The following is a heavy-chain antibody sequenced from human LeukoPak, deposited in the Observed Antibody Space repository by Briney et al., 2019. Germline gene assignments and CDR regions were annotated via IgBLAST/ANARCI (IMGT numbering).Heavy chain of an antibody. CDR2: ISTSGSP. J-gene: IGHJ4*02. D-gene: IGHD7-27*01. V-gene: IGHV4-4*07. CDR1: GGPIGDYY. CDR3: VRDGDGNDY. Sequence: SETLSLTCTVSGGPIGDYYWSWIRQPAGKGLEWIGRISTSGSPGYNPSLRSRVTMSVDTSKNRFSLRLSSVTAADTALYSWVRDGDGNDYWGQGTLVNVSS.